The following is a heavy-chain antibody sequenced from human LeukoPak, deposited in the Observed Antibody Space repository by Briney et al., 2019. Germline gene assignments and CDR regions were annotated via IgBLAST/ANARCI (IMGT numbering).Heavy chain of an antibody. CDR3: ARDPPNSYGTDY. V-gene: IGHV3-48*03. CDR1: GFTFSSYK. J-gene: IGHJ4*02. CDR2: ISSSGSTI. Sequence: GGSLRLSCAASGFTFSSYKMNWVRQAPGKGLEWVSYISSSGSTIYYADSVKGLFTISRDNAKNSLYLQMNSLRAEDTAVYYCARDPPNSYGTDYWGQGTLVTVSS. D-gene: IGHD5-18*01.